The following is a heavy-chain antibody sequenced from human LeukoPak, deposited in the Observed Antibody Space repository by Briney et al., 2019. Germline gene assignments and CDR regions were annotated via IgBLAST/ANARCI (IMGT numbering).Heavy chain of an antibody. Sequence: SETLSLTCTVSGGSISSYYWSWIRQPPGKGLEWIGYIYYSGSTNYNPSLKSRVTISVDTSKNQFSLKLSSVTAADTAVYHCARAGRIAARWNWFDPWGQGTLVTVSS. CDR2: IYYSGST. CDR3: ARAGRIAARWNWFDP. J-gene: IGHJ5*02. D-gene: IGHD6-6*01. CDR1: GGSISSYY. V-gene: IGHV4-59*01.